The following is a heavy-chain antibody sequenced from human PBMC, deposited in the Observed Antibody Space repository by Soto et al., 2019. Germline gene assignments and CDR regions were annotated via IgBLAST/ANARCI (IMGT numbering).Heavy chain of an antibody. V-gene: IGHV3-30-3*01. CDR3: ARGPSSLTRFDY. J-gene: IGHJ4*02. CDR2: ISYDGSNK. D-gene: IGHD2-2*01. CDR1: GFTFSSYA. Sequence: GGSLRLSCAASGFTFSSYALHWVRQAPGKGLEWVAVISYDGSNKYYADSVKGRFTISRDNSKNTLYLQMNSLRAEDTAVYYCARGPSSLTRFDYWGQGTLVTVSS.